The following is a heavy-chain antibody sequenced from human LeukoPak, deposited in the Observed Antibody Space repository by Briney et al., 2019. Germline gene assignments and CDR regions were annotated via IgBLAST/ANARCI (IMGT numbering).Heavy chain of an antibody. Sequence: GGSLRLSCAASGITFNDNWMSWVRQAPGKGLEWVANIKEDGSVKYYVDSVKGQFSISRDNAKSSLYLQMSSLRAEDTAVYYCARDVWTYSGEAFDYWGQGALVTVSS. V-gene: IGHV3-7*01. D-gene: IGHD5-12*01. CDR1: GITFNDNW. CDR2: IKEDGSVK. CDR3: ARDVWTYSGEAFDY. J-gene: IGHJ4*02.